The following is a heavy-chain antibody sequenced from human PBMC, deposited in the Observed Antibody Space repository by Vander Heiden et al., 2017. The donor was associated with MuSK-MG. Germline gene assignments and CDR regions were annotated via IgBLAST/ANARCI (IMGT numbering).Heavy chain of an antibody. J-gene: IGHJ5*02. Sequence: QVQLQQSGPGLVKPSQTLSLPCAISGDRVYSNSAAWNRTRQSPSRGLEWLGRTYYRSKWYNDYAVSEKSRITLNPATSKNQFSLQLNSVTPEDTAVYYCARDLRWFDPWGQGTRVTVSS. CDR2: TYYRSKWYN. CDR3: ARDLRWFDP. V-gene: IGHV6-1*01. CDR1: GDRVYSNSAA.